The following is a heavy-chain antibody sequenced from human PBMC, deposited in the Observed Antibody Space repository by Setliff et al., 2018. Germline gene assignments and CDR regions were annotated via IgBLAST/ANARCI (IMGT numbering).Heavy chain of an antibody. CDR3: ARDVGTSSFEVATMIVVAATDAFDI. Sequence: ASVKVSCKASGYTFTSYGISWVRQAPGQGLEWMGWISAYNGNTNYAQKLHGRVTMTTDTSTSTAYMELRSLRSDDTAVYYCARDVGTSSFEVATMIVVAATDAFDIWGQGTMVTVSS. D-gene: IGHD3-22*01. CDR2: ISAYNGNT. J-gene: IGHJ3*02. V-gene: IGHV1-18*01. CDR1: GYTFTSYG.